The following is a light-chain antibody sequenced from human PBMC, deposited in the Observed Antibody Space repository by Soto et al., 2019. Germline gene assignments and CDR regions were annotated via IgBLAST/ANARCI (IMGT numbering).Light chain of an antibody. Sequence: IVLTQSPCTLSLSPGERATLSCRASQSVSSSYLAWYQQKPGQAPRLLIYGASSRATGIPDRFSGSGSGTDFTLTISRLEPEDFAVYYCQQYGRSPPITFGQGTRLEIK. CDR3: QQYGRSPPIT. V-gene: IGKV3-20*01. CDR1: QSVSSSY. J-gene: IGKJ5*01. CDR2: GAS.